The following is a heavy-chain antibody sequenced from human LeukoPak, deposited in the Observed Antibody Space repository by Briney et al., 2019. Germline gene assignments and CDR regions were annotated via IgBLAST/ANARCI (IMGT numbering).Heavy chain of an antibody. CDR3: AKGSVRGVIFS. Sequence: PGGSLRLSCATSGFTFSSYWMSWVRQAPGKGLEWVANIKQDGSEKYYVDSVKGRFTISRDNSKNTLYLQMNSLRAEDTAVYYCAKGSVRGVIFSWGQGTLVTVSS. CDR2: IKQDGSEK. V-gene: IGHV3-7*03. CDR1: GFTFSSYW. D-gene: IGHD3-10*01. J-gene: IGHJ5*02.